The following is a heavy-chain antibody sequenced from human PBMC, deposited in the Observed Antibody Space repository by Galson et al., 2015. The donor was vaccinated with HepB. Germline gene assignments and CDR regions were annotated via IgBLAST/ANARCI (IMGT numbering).Heavy chain of an antibody. D-gene: IGHD6-13*01. V-gene: IGHV3-23*01. CDR3: AKNSGSNWFVPYHFDS. J-gene: IGHJ4*02. CDR1: GFTFNNYV. CDR2: ISGSGGST. Sequence: SLRLSCAASGFTFNNYVMNWARQSPGKGLEWVASISGSGGSTYYGGSVKGRFTISRDNSRNTVFLLMNRLRAEDTAVYYCAKNSGSNWFVPYHFDSWGQGTLVTVSS.